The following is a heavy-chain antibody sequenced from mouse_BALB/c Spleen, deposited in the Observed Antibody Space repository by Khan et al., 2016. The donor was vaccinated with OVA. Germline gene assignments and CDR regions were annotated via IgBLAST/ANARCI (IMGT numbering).Heavy chain of an antibody. CDR2: ISSGGHYT. Sequence: EVELVESGGDLVKPGGSLKLSCAASGFTFSSYGMSWVRQTPDKRLEWVATISSGGHYTYFPDSVRGRFTFSRDNAKNTPYLQMSSLKSEDTAMYYDAGSICASKGDCYDMDYWGQGTSVTVSS. CDR3: AGSICASKGDCYDMDY. CDR1: GFTFSSYG. V-gene: IGHV5-6*01. D-gene: IGHD2-10*02. J-gene: IGHJ4*01.